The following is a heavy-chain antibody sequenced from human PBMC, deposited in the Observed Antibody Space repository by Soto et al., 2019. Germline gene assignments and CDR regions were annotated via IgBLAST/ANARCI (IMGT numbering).Heavy chain of an antibody. CDR2: INHSGST. D-gene: IGHD3-9*01. CDR3: ASILPYYDRLTGYYTGVGYMDV. Sequence: PSETLSLTCAVYGWSFSSYYWGWIRQPPGEGLEWIGEINHSGSTNYNPSLRSRVTISVDTSKNQFSLKVSSVTAADTAVFYCASILPYYDRLTGYYTGVGYMDVWGRGTTVTVSS. V-gene: IGHV4-34*01. CDR1: GWSFSSYY. J-gene: IGHJ6*03.